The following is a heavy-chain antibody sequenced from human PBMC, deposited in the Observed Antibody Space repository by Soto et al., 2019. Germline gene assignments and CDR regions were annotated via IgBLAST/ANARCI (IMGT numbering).Heavy chain of an antibody. Sequence: GESLKISCGASGYNFANYWIGWVRQKPGKGLEWVGIIHPGDANIRYSPSFQGQVTISADKSVYSAYLQWSSLKASDTAIYYCARHITSLPAASGPFGGMDVWGPGTTVTVSS. CDR3: ARHITSLPAASGPFGGMDV. CDR2: IHPGDANI. D-gene: IGHD2-2*01. V-gene: IGHV5-51*01. J-gene: IGHJ6*02. CDR1: GYNFANYW.